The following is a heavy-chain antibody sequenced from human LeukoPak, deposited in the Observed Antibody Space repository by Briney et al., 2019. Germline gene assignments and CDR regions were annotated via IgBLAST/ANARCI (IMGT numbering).Heavy chain of an antibody. D-gene: IGHD2-21*02. J-gene: IGHJ4*02. CDR2: ISIYNGNT. V-gene: IGHV1-18*04. CDR3: ASNPRGDSWTFDY. CDR1: GYTLSSYG. Sequence: ASVKVSCKASGYTLSSYGVNWVRQDPGQGLEWMGWISIYNGNTEYAQILQGRVTMTTDTSTSTVYMELTSLRSDDTAVYYCASNPRGDSWTFDYWGQGTLVTVSS.